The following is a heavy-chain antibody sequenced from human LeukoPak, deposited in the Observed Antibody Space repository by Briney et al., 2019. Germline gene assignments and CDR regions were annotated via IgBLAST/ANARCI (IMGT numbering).Heavy chain of an antibody. CDR3: ARGIQLWYVWDY. CDR2: INPNSGGT. Sequence: ASVKVSCKASGYTFTGYYMHWVRQAPGQGLEWMGRINPNSGGTNYAQKFQGRVTMTSDTSISTAYMELSRLRSDDTAVYYCARGIQLWYVWDYWGQGTLVTVSS. D-gene: IGHD5-18*01. J-gene: IGHJ4*02. V-gene: IGHV1-2*06. CDR1: GYTFTGYY.